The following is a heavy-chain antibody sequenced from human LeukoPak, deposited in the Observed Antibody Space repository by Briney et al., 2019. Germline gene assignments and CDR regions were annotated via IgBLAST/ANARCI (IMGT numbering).Heavy chain of an antibody. CDR3: ARVSWYYDSSGYSYDAFDI. J-gene: IGHJ3*02. CDR2: MNPNSGNT. D-gene: IGHD3-22*01. Sequence: ASVKVSCKASGYTFTSYDINWVRQATAQGLEWMGWMNPNSGNTGYAQKFQGRVTITRNTSISTAYMELSSLRSEDTAVYYCARVSWYYDSSGYSYDAFDIWGQGTMVTVSS. CDR1: GYTFTSYD. V-gene: IGHV1-8*03.